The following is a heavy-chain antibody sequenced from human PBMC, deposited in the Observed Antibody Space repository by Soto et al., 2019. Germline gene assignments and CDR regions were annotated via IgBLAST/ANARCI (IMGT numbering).Heavy chain of an antibody. CDR2: IKSKTDSGTT. CDR3: TTVVAAALGEYYFDY. V-gene: IGHV3-15*01. J-gene: IGHJ4*02. Sequence: EVQLVESGGGLVKPGGSLRLSCAASGFTFSNAWMSWVRQAPGKGLEWVGRIKSKTDSGTTDYAAPVKGRFTISRHDSKNTLYLQMNSLKTEDTAVYYCTTVVAAALGEYYFDYWGQGTLVTVSS. D-gene: IGHD6-13*01. CDR1: GFTFSNAW.